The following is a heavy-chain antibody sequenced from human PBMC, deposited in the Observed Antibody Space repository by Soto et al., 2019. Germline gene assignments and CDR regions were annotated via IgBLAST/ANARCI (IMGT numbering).Heavy chain of an antibody. CDR2: ISYDGSNK. V-gene: IGHV3-30*18. J-gene: IGHJ6*02. D-gene: IGHD2-8*01. CDR3: AKDVVMAVNYYYYGMDV. CDR1: GFTFSSYG. Sequence: LRLSCAASGFTFSSYGMHWVRQAPGKGLEWVAVISYDGSNKYYADSVKGRFTISRDNSKNTLYLQMNSLRAEDTAVYYCAKDVVMAVNYYYYGMDVWGQGTTVTVSS.